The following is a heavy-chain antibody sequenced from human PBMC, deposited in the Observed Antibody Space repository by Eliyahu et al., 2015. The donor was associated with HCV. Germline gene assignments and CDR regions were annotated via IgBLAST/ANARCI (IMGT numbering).Heavy chain of an antibody. D-gene: IGHD6-13*01. Sequence: QVQLVESGGGLVXPGGSLRLSCAASGFXFSXYYXSWIRQXPGKGLEWVSXISSSGSTIYYADSVKGRFTISRDNAKNSLYLQMNSLRAEDTAVYYCARDTHSSSWPERGMDVWGQGTTVTVSS. CDR2: ISSSGSTI. CDR1: GFXFSXYY. J-gene: IGHJ6*02. CDR3: ARDTHSSSWPERGMDV. V-gene: IGHV3-11*01.